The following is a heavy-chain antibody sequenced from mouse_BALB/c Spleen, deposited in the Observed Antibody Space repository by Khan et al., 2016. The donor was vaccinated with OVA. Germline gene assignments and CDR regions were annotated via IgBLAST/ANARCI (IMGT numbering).Heavy chain of an antibody. J-gene: IGHJ2*01. CDR1: GYTFTNYW. CDR3: EDRGAARATCDYFDY. CDR2: IFPGGGYT. D-gene: IGHD3-1*01. Sequence: VELVESGAELVRPGTSVKMSCKAAGYTFTNYWIGWVKQRPGHGLEWIGDIFPGGGYTNYDEKFKGKATLTADKSSSTAYMQLSSLTSEDSASYYGEDRGAARATCDYFDYWGQGTTLTVSS. V-gene: IGHV1-63*02.